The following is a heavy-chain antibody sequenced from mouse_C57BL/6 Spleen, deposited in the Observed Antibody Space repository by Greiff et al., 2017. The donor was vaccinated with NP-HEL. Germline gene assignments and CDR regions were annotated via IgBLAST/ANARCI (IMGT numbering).Heavy chain of an antibody. CDR1: GYTFTGSW. D-gene: IGHD1-1*01. J-gene: IGHJ2*01. Sequence: QVHVKQSGAELMKPGASVKFSCTATGYTFTGSWIEWVKQRPGHGLEWIGGILPGSGSTKYNAKFKGKATFTADTSSNTAYLQLSSLTTEDSAIYYCAGGNGTDGSSYPDYWGQGTTLTVSS. CDR2: ILPGSGST. CDR3: AGGNGTDGSSYPDY. V-gene: IGHV1-9*01.